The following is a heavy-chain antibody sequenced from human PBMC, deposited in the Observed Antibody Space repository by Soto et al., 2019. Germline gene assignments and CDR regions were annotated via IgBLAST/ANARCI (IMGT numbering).Heavy chain of an antibody. V-gene: IGHV4-34*01. J-gene: IGHJ4*02. D-gene: IGHD3-16*01. CDR3: QGGDF. CDR1: GGSFRGYF. Sequence: SSETLPLTCAVSGGSFRGYFWSWIRQSPDKGLEWIGEINDSGSTYYNPSFKSRLTISVDTSKSQISLTLTSVTAADSAVYYCQGGDFWGQGTRVTVSS. CDR2: INDSGST.